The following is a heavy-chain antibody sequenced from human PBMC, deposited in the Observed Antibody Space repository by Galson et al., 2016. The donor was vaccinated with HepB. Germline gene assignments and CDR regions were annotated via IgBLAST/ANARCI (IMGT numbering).Heavy chain of an antibody. J-gene: IGHJ4*02. D-gene: IGHD4-23*01. CDR3: ARGNGGKSSLDY. V-gene: IGHV3-30*03. CDR1: GFTFSYWP. Sequence: SLRLSCAASGFTFSYWPMHWVRQAPDKGLEWVAIVSNDGNSKYYADSVKGRFTISRANSNNTLFLPMNSLRAEDTAVYYCARGNGGKSSLDYWGQGTLVTVSS. CDR2: VSNDGNSK.